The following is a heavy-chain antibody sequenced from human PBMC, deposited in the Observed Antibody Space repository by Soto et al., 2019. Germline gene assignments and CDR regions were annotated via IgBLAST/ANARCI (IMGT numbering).Heavy chain of an antibody. CDR2: INESGST. Sequence: QVQLQQWGAGLVKPSETLSLSCAVYGQSFSGHSWAWIRQLLGKGLEWIGEINESGSTYYNPSLKSRVTISTDTSKNQYSLKLSSVIAADTAAYFCARGSGIVALPAELEDVNYDYWGQGTLVNVSS. CDR3: ARGSGIVALPAELEDVNYDY. J-gene: IGHJ4*02. CDR1: GQSFSGHS. V-gene: IGHV4-34*01. D-gene: IGHD1-1*01.